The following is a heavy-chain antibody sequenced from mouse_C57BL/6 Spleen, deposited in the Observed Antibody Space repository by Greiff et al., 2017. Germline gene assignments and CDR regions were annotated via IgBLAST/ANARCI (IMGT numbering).Heavy chain of an antibody. D-gene: IGHD2-5*01. CDR1: GFTFSDYG. CDR2: ISSGSSTI. V-gene: IGHV5-17*01. Sequence: EVMLVESGGGLVKPGGSLKLSCAASGFTFSDYGMHWVRQAPEKGLEWVAYISSGSSTIYYADTVKGRFTISRDKAKNTMFLQMTSLRSEDTAMYCCARHSNYAAWFAYWGQGTLVTVSA. J-gene: IGHJ3*01. CDR3: ARHSNYAAWFAY.